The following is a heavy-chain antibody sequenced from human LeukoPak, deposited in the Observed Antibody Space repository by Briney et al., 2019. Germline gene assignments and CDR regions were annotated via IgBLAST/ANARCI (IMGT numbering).Heavy chain of an antibody. CDR1: GGSVSSGSYY. D-gene: IGHD6-19*01. J-gene: IGHJ5*02. CDR2: IYYSGST. Sequence: SETLSLTCTVSGGSVSSGSYYWSWIRQPPGKGLEWIGYIYYSGSTNYNPSLKSRVTISVDTSKNQFSLKLSSVTAADTAVYYCARGLPDSSGWYGGWFDPWGQGTLVTVSS. V-gene: IGHV4-61*01. CDR3: ARGLPDSSGWYGGWFDP.